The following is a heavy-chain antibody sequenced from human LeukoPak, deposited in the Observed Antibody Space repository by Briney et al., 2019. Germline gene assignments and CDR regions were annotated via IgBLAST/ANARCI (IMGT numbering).Heavy chain of an antibody. V-gene: IGHV3-53*01. J-gene: IGHJ3*02. CDR3: AREHYDYFWGTYRSYALDI. D-gene: IGHD3-16*02. CDR2: IYSGGTT. Sequence: PGGSLRLSWAASELNVSNNYMNWVRQAPGKGLEWVSVIYSGGTTNYADSVQGRFTISRDSSKNTVYLQMNRLRADDTAVYYCAREHYDYFWGTYRSYALDIWGQGTMVTVSS. CDR1: ELNVSNNY.